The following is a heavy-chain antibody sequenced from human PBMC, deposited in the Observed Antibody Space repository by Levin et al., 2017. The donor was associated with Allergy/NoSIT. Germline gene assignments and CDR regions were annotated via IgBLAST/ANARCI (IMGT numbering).Heavy chain of an antibody. Sequence: GGSLRLSCETSGFTFSLYGMHWVRQAPGKGLEWVAVIWYDGSNESYSDSVRGRFSISRDNSRNTLSLQMNSLRVEDTGLYYCARDPGLAAAGLFDYWGQGTLVTVSS. J-gene: IGHJ4*02. CDR2: IWYDGSNE. V-gene: IGHV3-33*01. CDR1: GFTFSLYG. CDR3: ARDPGLAAAGLFDY. D-gene: IGHD6-13*01.